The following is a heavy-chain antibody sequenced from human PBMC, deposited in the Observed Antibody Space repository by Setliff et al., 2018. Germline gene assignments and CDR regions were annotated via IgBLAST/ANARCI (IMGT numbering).Heavy chain of an antibody. V-gene: IGHV3-7*01. CDR2: IKQDGSEN. CDR1: GFSFTNFW. D-gene: IGHD1-1*01. CDR3: ARERPNRASGAFDI. J-gene: IGHJ3*02. Sequence: PGGSLRLSCAASGFSFTNFWMAWVRQLPGKGLEWVANIKQDGSENHNVDSVKGRFTISRDTARNSLYLQMNSLRVEDTAVYYCARERPNRASGAFDIWGQGTMVTVSS.